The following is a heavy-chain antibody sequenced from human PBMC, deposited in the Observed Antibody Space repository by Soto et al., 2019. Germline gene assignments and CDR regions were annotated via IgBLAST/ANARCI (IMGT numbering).Heavy chain of an antibody. J-gene: IGHJ6*02. Sequence: QVQLVQSGAEAKKPGSSVKVSCKTSGGTFSSYAISWVRQAPGQGLEWMGGIVPLFRTTTYAQKFQGRVTITADTSTYTVYMELSVLRSGDTAVYYCARGGYSSTWSNLLDRSGLDVWGQGTTVTVSS. CDR3: ARGGYSSTWSNLLDRSGLDV. D-gene: IGHD6-13*01. CDR1: GGTFSSYA. V-gene: IGHV1-69*06. CDR2: IVPLFRTT.